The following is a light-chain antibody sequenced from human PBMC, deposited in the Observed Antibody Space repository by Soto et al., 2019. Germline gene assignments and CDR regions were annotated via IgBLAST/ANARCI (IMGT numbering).Light chain of an antibody. Sequence: SYELTQPPSVSVSPGQTASITCSGDKLGDKYACWYQQKPGQSPVMVFYQDNKRPSGIPERFSGSNSGNTATLTISGTQAMDEADYYCQAWDSSTVVFGGGTKLTVL. J-gene: IGLJ2*01. CDR2: QDN. V-gene: IGLV3-1*01. CDR1: KLGDKY. CDR3: QAWDSSTVV.